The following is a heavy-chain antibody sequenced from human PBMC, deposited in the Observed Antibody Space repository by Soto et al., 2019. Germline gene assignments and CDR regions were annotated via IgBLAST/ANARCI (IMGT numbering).Heavy chain of an antibody. CDR1: GFTFGNYA. Sequence: EVQLLESGGGLVQPGGSLRLSCAASGFTFGNYAMSWVRQAPGKGLEWVSAITASGGSTYYADSVKGRLTITRDNSKNTLYLQMNSLSAEDTAVYYCETDRGGSGWRFAYWGQGTLVTVSS. V-gene: IGHV3-23*01. D-gene: IGHD6-19*01. J-gene: IGHJ4*02. CDR2: ITASGGST. CDR3: ETDRGGSGWRFAY.